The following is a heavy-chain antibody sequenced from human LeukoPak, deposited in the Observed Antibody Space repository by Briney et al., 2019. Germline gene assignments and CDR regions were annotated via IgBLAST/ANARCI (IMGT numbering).Heavy chain of an antibody. V-gene: IGHV3-23*01. CDR1: GFTFSSYA. CDR3: ARARSGSYLYGY. J-gene: IGHJ4*02. CDR2: IGDSGGGT. D-gene: IGHD1-26*01. Sequence: PGGSLRLSCAASGFTFSSYAMSWVRQAPGKGLEWVSGIGDSGGGTYYADSVKGRFTISRDNSKNTLYLQMNSLRSDDTAVYYCARARSGSYLYGYWGQGTLVTVSS.